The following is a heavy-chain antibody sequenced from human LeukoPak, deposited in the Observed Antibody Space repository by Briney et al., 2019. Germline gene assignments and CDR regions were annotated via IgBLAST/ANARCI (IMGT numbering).Heavy chain of an antibody. CDR1: GCTFTAYY. V-gene: IGHV1-2*02. CDR2: INPNSGGT. Sequence: ASVKVSCKASGCTFTAYYMHWVRQAPGQGLEWMGWINPNSGGTNYAQKFQGRVTMTRDTSISTAYMELSRLRSDDPAVYYCATVVRGITRIDWFDPWGQGTLVTVSS. D-gene: IGHD1-26*01. CDR3: ATVVRGITRIDWFDP. J-gene: IGHJ5*02.